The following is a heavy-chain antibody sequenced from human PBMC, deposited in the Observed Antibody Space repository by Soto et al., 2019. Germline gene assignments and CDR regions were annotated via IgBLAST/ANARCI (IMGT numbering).Heavy chain of an antibody. V-gene: IGHV4-59*08. CDR1: GVSISRYY. D-gene: IGHD3-10*01. CDR2: IYYSGST. J-gene: IGHJ3*02. CDR3: ARRYGGAFDI. Sequence: PSETLSLTCTVSGVSISRYYWSWIRQPPGKGLEWIGYIYYSGSTNYNPSLKSRVTISVDTSKNQFSLKLSSVTAADTAVYYCARRYGGAFDIWGQGTMVTVSS.